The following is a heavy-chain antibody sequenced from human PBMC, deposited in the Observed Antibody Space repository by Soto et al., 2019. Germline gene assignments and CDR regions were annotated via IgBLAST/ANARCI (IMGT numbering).Heavy chain of an antibody. CDR1: GFTFSSYG. D-gene: IGHD3-22*01. Sequence: QVQLVESGGGVVQPGRSLRLSCAASGFTFSSYGMHWVRQAPGKGLEWGAVISYAGSNKYYADSVKGRFTISRDNSKNTLDLQMNSLRAEDTAVYYCAKEYSYYYDSSGYSAFDAFDIWGQEPMVTVSS. J-gene: IGHJ3*02. CDR3: AKEYSYYYDSSGYSAFDAFDI. CDR2: ISYAGSNK. V-gene: IGHV3-30*18.